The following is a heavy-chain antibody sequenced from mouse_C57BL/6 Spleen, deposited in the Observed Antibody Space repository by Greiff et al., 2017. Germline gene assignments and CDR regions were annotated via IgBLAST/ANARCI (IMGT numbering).Heavy chain of an antibody. CDR1: GFNIKDDY. V-gene: IGHV14-4*01. CDR2: IDPENGDT. CDR3: TRGGSSPVAY. D-gene: IGHD1-1*01. Sequence: VQLQQSGAELVRPGASVKLSCTASGFNIKDDYMHWVKQRPEQGLEWIGWIDPENGDTEYASKFQGKATITADTSSNTAYLQLSSLTSEDTAVYYCTRGGSSPVAYWGQGTLVTVSA. J-gene: IGHJ3*01.